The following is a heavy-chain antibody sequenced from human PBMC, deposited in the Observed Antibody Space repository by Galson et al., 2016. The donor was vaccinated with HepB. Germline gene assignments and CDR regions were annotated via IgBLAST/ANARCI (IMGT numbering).Heavy chain of an antibody. V-gene: IGHV5-51*01. J-gene: IGHJ6*01. CDR3: ARRRDGMDV. CDR2: MYPDDSDT. Sequence: QSGAEVKKPGESLKISCQGSGYTFTDYWIGRVRQMPGKGLEWMGIMYPDDSDTRYSPSFQGQVTFSADKSISTAYLQWSSLKASDTAMYYCARRRDGMDVWGQGTTVIVSS. CDR1: GYTFTDYW.